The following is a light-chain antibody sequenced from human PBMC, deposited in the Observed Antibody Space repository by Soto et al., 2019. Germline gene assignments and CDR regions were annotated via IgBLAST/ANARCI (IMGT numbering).Light chain of an antibody. CDR1: QSVSSY. CDR3: QQRSNWPQVT. V-gene: IGKV3-11*01. J-gene: IGKJ3*01. Sequence: EIVMTQSPATLSVSPGERATLSCRASQSVSSYLAWYQQKPGQAPRLLIYDASNRATGIPARFSGSGSGTDFTLTISSLEPEDFAVYYCQQRSNWPQVTFGPGTKVDI. CDR2: DAS.